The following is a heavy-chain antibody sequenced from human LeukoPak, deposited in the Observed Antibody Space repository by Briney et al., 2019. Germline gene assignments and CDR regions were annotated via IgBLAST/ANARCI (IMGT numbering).Heavy chain of an antibody. D-gene: IGHD4-23*01. J-gene: IGHJ4*02. CDR2: IKQDGSEK. Sequence: GGSLRLSCAASGFTFSNYRMSRVRQAPGKGLEWVANIKQDGSEKFYVDSVKGRFTISRDDAENSLYLQMNSLRAEDTAVYYCARHYGGNLIDYWGQGSLVTVSS. V-gene: IGHV3-7*01. CDR1: GFTFSNYR. CDR3: ARHYGGNLIDY.